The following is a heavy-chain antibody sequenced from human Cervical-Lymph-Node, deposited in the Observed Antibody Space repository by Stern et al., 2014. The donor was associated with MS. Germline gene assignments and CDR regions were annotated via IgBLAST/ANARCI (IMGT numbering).Heavy chain of an antibody. D-gene: IGHD1-26*01. V-gene: IGHV3-15*01. Sequence: MQLVQSGGGLVKPGGSLRLSCVVSGIPLSNAWMSWVRQAPGAGLEWVGRLKTKTEGGTTDYAAPVKDRFIISSDDSKNTIYLQMNSLKTEDTAVYYCTTDRGADFDYWGQGTLVTVSS. CDR2: LKTKTEGGTT. J-gene: IGHJ4*02. CDR1: GIPLSNAW. CDR3: TTDRGADFDY.